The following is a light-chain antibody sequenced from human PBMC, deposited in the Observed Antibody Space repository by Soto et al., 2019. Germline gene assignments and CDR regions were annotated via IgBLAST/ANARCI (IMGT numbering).Light chain of an antibody. CDR1: SSDVGSYNY. V-gene: IGLV2-8*01. J-gene: IGLJ2*01. Sequence: QSVLTQPPSASGSPGQSVTISCTGTSSDVGSYNYVSWYQQHPDKAPKLMIYEVNKRPSGVPDRFSGSKSGNTASLIVSGLQAEDEADYYCTSYAGYNNPVVFGGGTKLTVL. CDR2: EVN. CDR3: TSYAGYNNPVV.